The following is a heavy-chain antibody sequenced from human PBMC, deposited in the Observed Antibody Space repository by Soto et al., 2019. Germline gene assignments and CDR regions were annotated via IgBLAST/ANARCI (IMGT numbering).Heavy chain of an antibody. V-gene: IGHV3-23*01. Sequence: GGSLRLSCAASGFTFSSYAMSWVRQAPRKGLEWVSVISGGGYSTYYADSVKGRFTVSRDNSKNTLYLQLNSLRAEDTAVYYCAKLAGYYYDPDSDFDSWGQGTLVTVSS. CDR2: ISGGGYST. D-gene: IGHD3-22*01. CDR1: GFTFSSYA. CDR3: AKLAGYYYDPDSDFDS. J-gene: IGHJ4*02.